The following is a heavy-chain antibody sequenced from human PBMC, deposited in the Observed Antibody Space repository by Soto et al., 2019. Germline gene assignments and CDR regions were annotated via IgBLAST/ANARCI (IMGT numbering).Heavy chain of an antibody. CDR1: GFTFSSYS. CDR2: ISSSSSYI. D-gene: IGHD5-12*01. V-gene: IGHV3-21*01. Sequence: GGSLRLSCAASGFTFSSYSMNWVRQAPGKGLEWVSSISSSSSYIYYADSVKGRFTISRDNAKNSLYLQMNSLRAEDTAVYYCARVSYSGYDFGEFNDYWGQGTLVTVSS. CDR3: ARVSYSGYDFGEFNDY. J-gene: IGHJ4*02.